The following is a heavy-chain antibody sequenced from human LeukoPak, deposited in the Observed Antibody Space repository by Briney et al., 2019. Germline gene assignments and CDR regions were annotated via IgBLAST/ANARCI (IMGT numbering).Heavy chain of an antibody. CDR1: GFTFSDYY. CDR3: AKNGDRGAYCSGGTCYPYYYYYMDV. CDR2: ISSSGSTI. J-gene: IGHJ6*03. D-gene: IGHD2-15*01. Sequence: SGGSLRLSCAASGFTFSDYYMSWIRQAPGKGLEWVSYISSSGSTIYYADSVKGRFTISRDNAKNSLYLQMNSLRDEHADIYYCAKNGDRGAYCSGGTCYPYYYYYMDVWGKGTTVTISS. V-gene: IGHV3-11*01.